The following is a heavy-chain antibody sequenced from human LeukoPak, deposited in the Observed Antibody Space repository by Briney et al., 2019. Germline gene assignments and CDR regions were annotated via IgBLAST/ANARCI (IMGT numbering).Heavy chain of an antibody. D-gene: IGHD6-13*01. J-gene: IGHJ6*02. CDR2: IYPGDSDT. V-gene: IGHV5-51*01. CDR1: GYSFTNYW. Sequence: GESLKISCKASGYSFTNYWIGWVRQMPGKGLEWMGIIYPGDSDTRYSPSFQGQVTISADKSISTAYLQWSSLKASDTAMYYCARPDSSSQLNYGMDVWGQGTTVTVSS. CDR3: ARPDSSSQLNYGMDV.